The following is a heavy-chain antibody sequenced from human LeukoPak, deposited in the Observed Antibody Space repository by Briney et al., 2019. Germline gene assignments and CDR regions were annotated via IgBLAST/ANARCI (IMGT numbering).Heavy chain of an antibody. V-gene: IGHV1-46*01. CDR3: ARGPRYFDWLFAGSED. J-gene: IGHJ4*02. D-gene: IGHD3-9*01. Sequence: ASVKVSCKASGYTFTNYYMHWVRQAPGQGLEWMGIINPSGDYRSYARKFQGRVTMTRDTSSSTVYMELTSLRSEDTAVYYCARGPRYFDWLFAGSEDWGQGTLVTVSS. CDR1: GYTFTNYY. CDR2: INPSGDYR.